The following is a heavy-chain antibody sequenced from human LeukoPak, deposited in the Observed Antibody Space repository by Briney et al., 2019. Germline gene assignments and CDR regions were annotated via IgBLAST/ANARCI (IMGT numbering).Heavy chain of an antibody. J-gene: IGHJ3*01. D-gene: IGHD6-13*01. CDR1: GFTFSSYA. Sequence: GGSLRLSCAASGFTFSSYAMHWVRQAPGKGLEWVAVISYDGSNKYYADSVKGRFTIFRDNSKNTLYLQMNSLRAEDTAVYYCAKGGVDSNSWYELDYWGQGTMVTVSS. CDR3: AKGGVDSNSWYELDY. V-gene: IGHV3-30-3*01. CDR2: ISYDGSNK.